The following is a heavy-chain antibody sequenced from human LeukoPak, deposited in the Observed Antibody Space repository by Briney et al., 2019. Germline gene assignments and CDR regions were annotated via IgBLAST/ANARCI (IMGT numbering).Heavy chain of an antibody. D-gene: IGHD3-16*02. J-gene: IGHJ4*02. CDR2: ISGSDGTS. CDR3: AKSLGVGGYTRYKGFDQ. V-gene: IGHV3-23*01. Sequence: GSLRLSCADSGFTFNSFAMNWVRQAPGKGLEWVSSISGSDGTSHYADFVKGRFTISRDNSKNTLYLQMNSLRAEDTAAYYCAKSLGVGGYTRYKGFDQWGQGTLVVVSS. CDR1: GFTFNSFA.